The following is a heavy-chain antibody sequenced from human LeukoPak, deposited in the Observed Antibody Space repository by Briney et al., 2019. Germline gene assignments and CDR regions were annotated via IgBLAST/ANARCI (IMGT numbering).Heavy chain of an antibody. J-gene: IGHJ4*02. Sequence: GGSLRLSCAASGFTFSSYAMHWVRQAPGKGLEWVAFISYDGSNKYYANSVKGRFTISRGNSENTLSLQMNSLRAEDTAVYYCAKGKGYPYYFDYWGQGTLVTVSS. V-gene: IGHV3-30-3*01. D-gene: IGHD3-16*02. CDR1: GFTFSSYA. CDR3: AKGKGYPYYFDY. CDR2: ISYDGSNK.